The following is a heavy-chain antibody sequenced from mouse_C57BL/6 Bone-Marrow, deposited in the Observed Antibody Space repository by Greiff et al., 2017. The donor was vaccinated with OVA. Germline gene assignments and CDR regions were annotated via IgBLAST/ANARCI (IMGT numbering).Heavy chain of an antibody. J-gene: IGHJ3*01. D-gene: IGHD2-1*01. Sequence: EVKLVESGGGLVQPGGSLKLSCAASGFTFSDYYMYWVRQTPEKRLEWVAYISNGGGSTYYPDTVQGRFTISGDNATNTLYLQLSRLKSGDTAMYYCACRWGDGNLAYWGQGTLVTVSA. CDR1: GFTFSDYY. CDR3: ACRWGDGNLAY. CDR2: ISNGGGST. V-gene: IGHV5-12*01.